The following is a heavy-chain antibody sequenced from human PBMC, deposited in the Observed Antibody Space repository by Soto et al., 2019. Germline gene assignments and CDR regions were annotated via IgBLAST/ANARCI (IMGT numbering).Heavy chain of an antibody. Sequence: QVQLVESGGGVVQPGRSLRLSCAASGFTFSSYGMHWVRQAPGKGLEWVAVISYDGSNKYYADSVKGRFTISRDNSKNPLYLQMNSLRAEDTAVYYCAPGGVGWGQGTLVTVSS. J-gene: IGHJ4*02. CDR3: APGGVG. CDR2: ISYDGSNK. CDR1: GFTFSSYG. V-gene: IGHV3-30*03. D-gene: IGHD1-26*01.